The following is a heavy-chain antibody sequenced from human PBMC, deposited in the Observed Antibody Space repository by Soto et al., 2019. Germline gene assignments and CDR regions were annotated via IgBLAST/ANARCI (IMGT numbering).Heavy chain of an antibody. Sequence: EVQLLESGGGLVQPGGSLRLSCAASGFSFRNYAMSWVRQAPGKGLEWISTLTGSSSNTYYADSVKGRFAISRDNSRNTLYLRMHRLTAEDTAVYYCANGRATYGLLTHDYWGQGTLVTVPS. D-gene: IGHD3-10*01. CDR1: GFSFRNYA. V-gene: IGHV3-23*01. CDR2: LTGSSSNT. CDR3: ANGRATYGLLTHDY. J-gene: IGHJ4*02.